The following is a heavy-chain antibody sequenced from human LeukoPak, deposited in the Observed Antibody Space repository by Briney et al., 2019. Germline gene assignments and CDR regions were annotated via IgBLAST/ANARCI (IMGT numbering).Heavy chain of an antibody. CDR2: IKQDGSEK. Sequence: GGSLRLSCAASGFTFSSYWMSWVRQAPGKGLEGVANIKQDGSEKYYVDSVKGRFTISRDNAKNSLYLQMNSLRAEDTAVYYCASFVHEVGGFFDYWGQGTLVTVSS. V-gene: IGHV3-7*03. CDR3: ASFVHEVGGFFDY. J-gene: IGHJ4*02. CDR1: GFTFSSYW. D-gene: IGHD3-16*01.